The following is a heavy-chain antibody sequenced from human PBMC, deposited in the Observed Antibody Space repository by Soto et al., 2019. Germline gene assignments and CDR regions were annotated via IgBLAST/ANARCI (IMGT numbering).Heavy chain of an antibody. CDR1: GFTFSSYG. J-gene: IGHJ4*02. CDR3: AKVGYSNYVGY. CDR2: ISYDGSNK. V-gene: IGHV3-30*18. D-gene: IGHD4-4*01. Sequence: QVQLVESGGGVVQPGRSLRLSCAASGFTFSSYGMHWVRQAPGKGLEWVAVISYDGSNKYYADSVKGRFTISRDNSKNTLYLQMNSLRAEDTAVYYCAKVGYSNYVGYWGQGTLVTVSS.